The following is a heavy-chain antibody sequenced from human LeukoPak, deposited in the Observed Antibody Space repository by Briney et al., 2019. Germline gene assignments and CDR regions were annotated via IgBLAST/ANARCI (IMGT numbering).Heavy chain of an antibody. CDR1: GYTFTGYY. CDR2: INPNSGGT. CDR3: ARDPSAVGATDY. Sequence: ASAKVSCKASGYTFTGYYMHWVRQAPGQGLEWMGRINPNSGGTNYAQKFQGRVTMTRDTSISTAYMELSRLRSDDTAVYYCARDPSAVGATDYWGQGTLVTVSS. J-gene: IGHJ4*02. D-gene: IGHD1-26*01. V-gene: IGHV1-2*06.